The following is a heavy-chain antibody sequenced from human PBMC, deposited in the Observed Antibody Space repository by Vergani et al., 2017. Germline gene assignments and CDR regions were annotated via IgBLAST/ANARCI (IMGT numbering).Heavy chain of an antibody. D-gene: IGHD2-15*01. CDR3: ARGAVSLASNAFDI. J-gene: IGHJ3*02. CDR1: GGSISSGGYY. Sequence: QVQLQESGPGLVKPSQTLSLTCTVSGGSISSGGYYWSWIRQHPGKGLEWIGYIYCSGSTYYNPSLKSRVTISVDTSKNQFSLKLSSVTAADTAVYYCARGAVSLASNAFDIWGQGTMVTVSS. CDR2: IYCSGST. V-gene: IGHV4-31*03.